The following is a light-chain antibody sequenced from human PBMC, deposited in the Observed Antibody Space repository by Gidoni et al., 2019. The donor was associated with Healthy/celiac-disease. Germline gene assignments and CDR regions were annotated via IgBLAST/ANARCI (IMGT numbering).Light chain of an antibody. V-gene: IGKV1-5*03. CDR1: QSSSSC. CDR2: EAS. J-gene: IGKJ1*01. CDR3: QHYNSYSWT. Sequence: IQMTPSPSTLSASVGDRVTITCRESQSSSSCLAWYQQKPGKAPMLLIYEASSLESGVPSMCSGRGAGKEFTLTIRSVQDDDFASYYYQHYNSYSWTFGQGTKVEIK.